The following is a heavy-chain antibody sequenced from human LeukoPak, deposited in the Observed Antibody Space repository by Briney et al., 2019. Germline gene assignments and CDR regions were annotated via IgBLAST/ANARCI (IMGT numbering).Heavy chain of an antibody. Sequence: ASVKVSCKASGYTFTSYGISWVRQAPGQGLEWMGWISAYNGNTNYAQKLQGRVTMTTDTSTSTAYMELRSLRSDDTAVYYCARDPHIVVVPPPTKNWFDPWGQGTLVTVSS. D-gene: IGHD2-2*01. CDR1: GYTFTSYG. CDR2: ISAYNGNT. CDR3: ARDPHIVVVPPPTKNWFDP. J-gene: IGHJ5*02. V-gene: IGHV1-18*01.